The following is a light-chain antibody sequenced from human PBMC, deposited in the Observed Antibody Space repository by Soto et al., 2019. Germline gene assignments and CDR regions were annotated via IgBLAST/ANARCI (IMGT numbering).Light chain of an antibody. CDR3: VAWDDNLDAHV. Sequence: QSVLTQLPSASGTPGQRLTISCFGGSSNMGTNTVGWYQQLPGAAPKVLIYVNYRRPSGVPDRFSGSNSGTSASLTISGLQSEDEAAYYCVAWDDNLDAHVSGTRTKVTVL. CDR2: VNY. CDR1: SSNMGTNT. J-gene: IGLJ1*01. V-gene: IGLV1-44*01.